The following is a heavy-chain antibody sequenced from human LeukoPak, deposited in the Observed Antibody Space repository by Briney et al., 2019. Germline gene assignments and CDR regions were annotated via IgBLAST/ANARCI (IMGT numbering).Heavy chain of an antibody. J-gene: IGHJ4*02. D-gene: IGHD6-19*01. V-gene: IGHV4-4*07. CDR2: IYTSGST. CDR3: ARETYSIGWYVHY. Sequence: SETLSLTCTVSGGSISSYYWSWIRQPAGKGLEWIGRIYTSGSTNYNPSLKSRVSMSVDTSKNQFSLRLTSVTAADTAVYYCARETYSIGWYVHYWGQGTLVTVSS. CDR1: GGSISSYY.